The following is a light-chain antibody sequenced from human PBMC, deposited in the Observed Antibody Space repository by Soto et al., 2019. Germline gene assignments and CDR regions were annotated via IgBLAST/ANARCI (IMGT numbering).Light chain of an antibody. CDR2: GAS. Sequence: EVVLTQSPGTLSLSPVERATLSCRASQSVSSNYLAWYQQKPGQAPRLLIYGASSRATGIPDRFSGSGSGTDFTLTISRLESEDFAVYYCQRYDDSVTFGQGTRLEIK. CDR3: QRYDDSVT. J-gene: IGKJ5*01. V-gene: IGKV3-20*01. CDR1: QSVSSNY.